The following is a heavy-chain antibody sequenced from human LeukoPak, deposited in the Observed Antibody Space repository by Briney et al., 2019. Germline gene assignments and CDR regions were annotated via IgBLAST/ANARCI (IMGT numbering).Heavy chain of an antibody. Sequence: SETLSLTCTVSGGSISSHFWSWIRQPPGKGLEWIGYIYYSGSTNYNPSLKSRVTISVDTSKNQFSLKLSSVTAADTAVYYCARARTSDDYVWGSYSEFDPWGRGTLVTVSS. D-gene: IGHD3-16*01. J-gene: IGHJ5*02. CDR2: IYYSGST. CDR3: ARARTSDDYVWGSYSEFDP. V-gene: IGHV4-59*11. CDR1: GGSISSHF.